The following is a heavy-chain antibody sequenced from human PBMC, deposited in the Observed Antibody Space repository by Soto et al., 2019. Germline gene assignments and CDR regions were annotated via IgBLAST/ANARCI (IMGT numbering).Heavy chain of an antibody. CDR2: ISSSGSTI. J-gene: IGHJ6*02. CDR1: GFTFSNFE. D-gene: IGHD3-22*01. Sequence: PGGSLRLSCVGSGFTFSNFEMNWVRQAPGKGLEWVSYISSSGSTIYYADSVEGRFTISRDNAKNSLYLQMNSLRAEDTAVYYCASDVTSYYDSSRYRDPYYYAMDVWGQGTTVTVSS. CDR3: ASDVTSYYDSSRYRDPYYYAMDV. V-gene: IGHV3-48*03.